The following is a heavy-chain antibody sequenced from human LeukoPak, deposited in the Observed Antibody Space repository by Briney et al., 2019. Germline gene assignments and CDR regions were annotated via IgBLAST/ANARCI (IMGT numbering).Heavy chain of an antibody. CDR1: GFTFSDDY. D-gene: IGHD4-17*01. V-gene: IGHV3-11*01. CDR2: IANSGRPF. Sequence: GGSLRLSCAASGFTFSDDYMSWIRQAPGKGLEWVSYIANSGRPFYYADSVKGRFTISRDNTKKSLYLQMNNLRAEDTAIYYCARGARRYGDFDSWGQGTLVTVSS. CDR3: ARGARRYGDFDS. J-gene: IGHJ5*01.